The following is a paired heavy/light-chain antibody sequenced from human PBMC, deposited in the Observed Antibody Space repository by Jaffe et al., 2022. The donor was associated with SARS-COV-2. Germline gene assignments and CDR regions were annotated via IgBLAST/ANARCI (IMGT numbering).Light chain of an antibody. CDR3: QQYGSPPLS. CDR1: QGLGSNY. CDR2: GVS. Sequence: IVLTQSPDTLSLSPGESATLSCRASQGLGSNYFAWYQHKPGQAPRLLIYGVSSRATGIPDRFSGTGSGTDFTLTINNLDPEDVAVYYCQQYGSPPLSFGGGTKVEIK. V-gene: IGKV3-20*01. J-gene: IGKJ4*01.
Heavy chain of an antibody. V-gene: IGHV1-69*12. CDR2: IIPLFGTT. CDR1: GDGFSNYA. CDR3: ARQLASRGAFYAMDV. Sequence: QVLLLQSGAEVKKPGSSVKVSCKASGDGFSNYAISWVRQAPGQGLEWMGGIIPLFGTTKYAQKFQGRVTITADESTTTAYMDLSSLRPDDTAVYYCARQLASRGAFYAMDVWGQGTTVTVSS. J-gene: IGHJ6*02. D-gene: IGHD3-16*02.